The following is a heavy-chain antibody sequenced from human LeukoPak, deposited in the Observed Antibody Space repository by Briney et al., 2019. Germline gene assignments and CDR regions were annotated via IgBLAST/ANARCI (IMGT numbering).Heavy chain of an antibody. J-gene: IGHJ4*02. CDR1: GYSFTSYW. V-gene: IGHV5-10-1*01. Sequence: GESLKISCKGSGYSFTSYWIGWVRQMPGKGLEWMGRIDPSDSYTNYSPSFQGHVTISADKSISTAYLQWSSLKASDTAMYYCARQPSSYSPLDYWGQGTLVTVSS. CDR3: ARQPSSYSPLDY. CDR2: IDPSDSYT. D-gene: IGHD1-26*01.